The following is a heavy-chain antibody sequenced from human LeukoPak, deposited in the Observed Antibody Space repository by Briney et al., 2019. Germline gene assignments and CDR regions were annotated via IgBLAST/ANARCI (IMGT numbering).Heavy chain of an antibody. CDR1: GFTLSSYS. Sequence: GGSLRLSCAASGFTLSSYSMNWVRQAPGKGLEWVSSISSSSSYIYYADSVKGRFTISRDNAKNSLYLQMNSLRAEDTAVYYCARDGYDILTGYYLDFDYWGQGTLVTVSS. V-gene: IGHV3-21*01. CDR2: ISSSSSYI. D-gene: IGHD3-9*01. J-gene: IGHJ4*02. CDR3: ARDGYDILTGYYLDFDY.